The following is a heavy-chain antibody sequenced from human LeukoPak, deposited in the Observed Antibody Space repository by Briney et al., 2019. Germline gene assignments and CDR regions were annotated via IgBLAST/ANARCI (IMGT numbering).Heavy chain of an antibody. Sequence: GASVKVSCKASGYTFTSYGTSWVRQAPGQGLEWMGWISAYNGNTNYAQKLQGRVTMTTDTSTSTAYMELRSLRSDDTAVYYCAREGGCLEWLSGYGMDVWGQGTTVTVSS. CDR3: AREGGCLEWLSGYGMDV. J-gene: IGHJ6*02. CDR1: GYTFTSYG. V-gene: IGHV1-18*01. CDR2: ISAYNGNT. D-gene: IGHD3-3*01.